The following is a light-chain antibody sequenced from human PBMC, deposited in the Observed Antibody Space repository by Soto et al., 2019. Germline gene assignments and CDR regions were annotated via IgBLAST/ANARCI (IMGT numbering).Light chain of an antibody. V-gene: IGKV3-20*01. CDR1: QSVSSSY. CDR2: GAS. J-gene: IGKJ4*01. CDR3: QQFGNSPLLT. Sequence: EIVLTQSPGTLSLSPGERATLSCRASQSVSSSYLAWYQQKPGQAPRLLIYGASSRATGIPDRFSGSGSGTDFTLNISRLEPEDFAMYYCQQFGNSPLLTFGGGTKVEIK.